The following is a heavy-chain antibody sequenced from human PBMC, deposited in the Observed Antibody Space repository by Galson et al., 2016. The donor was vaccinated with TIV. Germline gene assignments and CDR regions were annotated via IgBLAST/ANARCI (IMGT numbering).Heavy chain of an antibody. D-gene: IGHD1-1*01. CDR2: IILVVGLA. CDR1: GGTLSTYT. V-gene: IGHV1-69*04. CDR3: ARDVEARLHDPNWFDS. J-gene: IGHJ5*01. Sequence: SVKVSCKASGGTLSTYTISWVRQAPGQGLEWMGRIILVVGLANYAQKFQGRFTITADRSTTTAYMELRSRTSEDTAVYFCARDVEARLHDPNWFDSWGQGTLVTVSS.